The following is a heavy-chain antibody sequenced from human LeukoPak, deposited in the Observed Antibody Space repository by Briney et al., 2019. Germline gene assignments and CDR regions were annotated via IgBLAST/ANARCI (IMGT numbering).Heavy chain of an antibody. V-gene: IGHV4-34*01. CDR2: INHSGST. CDR3: ARRSSSWYSYYYYGMDV. D-gene: IGHD6-13*01. Sequence: SETLSLTCAVYGGSFSGYYWSWIRQPPGKGLEWIGEINHSGSTNYNPSLKSRVTISVDTSKNQFSLKLSSVTAADTAVYYCARRSSSWYSYYYYGMDVWGQGTTVTVSS. J-gene: IGHJ6*02. CDR1: GGSFSGYY.